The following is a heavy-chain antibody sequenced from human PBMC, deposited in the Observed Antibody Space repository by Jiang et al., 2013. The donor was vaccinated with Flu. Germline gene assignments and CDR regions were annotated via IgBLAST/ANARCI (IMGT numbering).Heavy chain of an antibody. CDR2: ITPSGRT. J-gene: IGHJ5*02. CDR1: GGSFGGSLSGFH. CDR3: ARATRHSNLLRGVMGSWLDA. V-gene: IGHV4-34*01. D-gene: IGHD3-16*01. Sequence: LLKPSETLSLTCAVYGGSFGGSLSGFHWAWVRQSPEKGLEWIGEITPSGRTRYNPSLESRVSVSVDASKKQFSLKLNSVTAADTAIYYCARATRHSNLLRGVMGSWLDAWSQGNMVAVSA.